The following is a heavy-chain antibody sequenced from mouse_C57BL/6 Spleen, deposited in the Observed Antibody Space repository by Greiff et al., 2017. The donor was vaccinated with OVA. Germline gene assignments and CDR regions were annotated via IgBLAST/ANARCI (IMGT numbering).Heavy chain of an antibody. J-gene: IGHJ3*01. CDR3: TNYDAFAY. V-gene: IGHV6-3*01. D-gene: IGHD1-1*01. Sequence: EVKLQESGGGLVQPGGSMKLSCVASGFTFSNYWVNWVRQSPEKGLEWVAQIRLKSDNYATHYAESVKGRFTISRDDSKSSVYLQMNNLRAEDTGIYYCTNYDAFAYWGQGTLVTVSA. CDR1: GFTFSNYW. CDR2: IRLKSDNYAT.